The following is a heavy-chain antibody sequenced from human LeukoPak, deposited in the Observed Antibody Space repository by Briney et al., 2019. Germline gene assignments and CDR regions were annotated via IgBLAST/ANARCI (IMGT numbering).Heavy chain of an antibody. CDR3: ARLAYYYDYYVDY. CDR2: IYHSGST. J-gene: IGHJ4*02. V-gene: IGHV4-4*02. D-gene: IGHD3-22*01. Sequence: SQTLSLTCAVSGDSISSSNWWSWVRQPPGKGLEWIGEIYHSGSTNYNPSLKSRVTISVDTSKNQFSLKLSSVTAADTAVYYCARLAYYYDYYVDYWGQGTLVTVSS. CDR1: GDSISSSNW.